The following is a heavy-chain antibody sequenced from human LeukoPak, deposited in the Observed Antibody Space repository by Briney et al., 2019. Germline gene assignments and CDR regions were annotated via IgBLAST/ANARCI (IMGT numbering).Heavy chain of an antibody. D-gene: IGHD3-10*01. Sequence: GGSLRLSCAASGFTFSSYSMNWVRQAPGKGLEWVSSISSSSSYIYYADSVKGRFTISRDNSKNTLYLQMNSLRAEDTAVYYCARGRGPYGSGSYPFDYWGQGTLVTVSS. CDR1: GFTFSSYS. J-gene: IGHJ4*02. V-gene: IGHV3-21*01. CDR2: ISSSSSYI. CDR3: ARGRGPYGSGSYPFDY.